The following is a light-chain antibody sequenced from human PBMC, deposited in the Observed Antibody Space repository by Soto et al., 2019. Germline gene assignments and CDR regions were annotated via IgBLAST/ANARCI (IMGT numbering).Light chain of an antibody. CDR3: QQYSTYPWT. CDR2: KAS. V-gene: IGKV1-5*03. J-gene: IGKJ1*01. CDR1: QTISTL. Sequence: DIQMTQSPSTLSASVGDRVTITCRASQTISTLLAWYQQRPGKAPNLLIYKASSLESGVPSRFSGSGSGTEFTLTISKLQPDDLATYFCQQYSTYPWTFGQGTKVEVK.